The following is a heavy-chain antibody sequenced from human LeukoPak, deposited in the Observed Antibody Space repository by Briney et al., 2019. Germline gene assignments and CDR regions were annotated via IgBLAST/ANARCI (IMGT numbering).Heavy chain of an antibody. Sequence: GSLRLSCAASGFTFSDYYMSWIRQAPGKGLEWIGEINHSGSTNYNPSLKSRVTISVDTSKNQFSLKLSSVTAADTAVYYCAREMVVTMIVVVITDAYNYFDYWGQGTLVTVSS. V-gene: IGHV4-34*01. D-gene: IGHD3-22*01. CDR2: INHSGST. CDR1: GFTFSDYY. J-gene: IGHJ4*02. CDR3: AREMVVTMIVVVITDAYNYFDY.